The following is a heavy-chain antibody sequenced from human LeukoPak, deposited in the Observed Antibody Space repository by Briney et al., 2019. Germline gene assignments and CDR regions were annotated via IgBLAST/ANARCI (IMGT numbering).Heavy chain of an antibody. CDR3: ARRLSSLYYGMDV. CDR1: GFTFSSYE. V-gene: IGHV3-48*03. CDR2: ISSSGSTI. J-gene: IGHJ6*02. D-gene: IGHD6-6*01. Sequence: PGGSLRLSCAASGFTFSSYETNWVRQAPGKGLEWVSYISSSGSTIYYADSVKGRFTISRDNAKNSLYLQMNSLRAEDTAVYYCARRLSSLYYGMDVWGQGTTVTVSS.